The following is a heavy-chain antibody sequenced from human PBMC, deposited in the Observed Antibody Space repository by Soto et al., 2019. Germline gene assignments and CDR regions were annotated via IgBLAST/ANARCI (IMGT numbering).Heavy chain of an antibody. CDR3: ARGAIATAGLIDY. CDR2: IIHSGST. J-gene: IGHJ4*02. D-gene: IGHD6-13*01. Sequence: LSLPCAVYGGSFSGYHWSWIRQPPGKGLKWIGDIIHSGSTNYNPSLKSRVTISIDTSKNQFSLKLSSVTAADTAVYYCARGAIATAGLIDYWGPGTLVTVSS. CDR1: GGSFSGYH. V-gene: IGHV4-34*01.